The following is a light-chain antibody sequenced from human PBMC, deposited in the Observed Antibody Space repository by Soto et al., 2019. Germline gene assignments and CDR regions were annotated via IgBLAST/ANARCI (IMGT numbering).Light chain of an antibody. CDR1: QSVRSN. Sequence: EIVLTQSPATLSLSPWERATLSCRASQSVRSNLAWYQQKPGQAPRLLIYDASTRAPGIPARFTGSGSGTELSLTISSLQSDDFAVYHCQQYNNWPPTFGHGTRLEIK. V-gene: IGKV3-15*01. CDR2: DAS. CDR3: QQYNNWPPT. J-gene: IGKJ5*01.